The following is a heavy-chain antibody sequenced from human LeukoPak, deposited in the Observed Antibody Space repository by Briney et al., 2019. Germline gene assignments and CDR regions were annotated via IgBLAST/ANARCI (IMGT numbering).Heavy chain of an antibody. J-gene: IGHJ3*02. Sequence: ASVKVSCKASGYTFTNYYMHWVRQAPGQGLEWMGVINPSGGSTTYAQNFQGRVTMTRDTSTSTVYMELNSLRSEDTAVYYCARATWYGGNPSGAFDIWGQGTMVTVSS. CDR2: INPSGGST. V-gene: IGHV1-46*01. D-gene: IGHD4/OR15-4a*01. CDR3: ARATWYGGNPSGAFDI. CDR1: GYTFTNYY.